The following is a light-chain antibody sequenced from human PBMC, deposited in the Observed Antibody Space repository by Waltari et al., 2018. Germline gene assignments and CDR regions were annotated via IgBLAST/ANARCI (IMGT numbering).Light chain of an antibody. V-gene: IGKV3-20*01. Sequence: EIVLTQSPGTLPLSPGDSATLSCRTRQSVTRALAWYQQKPGQAPRLLIYGASNRATGIPDRFSGSGSGTDFSLTISSLEPEDFAVYYCQHYLRLPVTFGQGTKVEVK. CDR1: QSVTRA. CDR2: GAS. CDR3: QHYLRLPVT. J-gene: IGKJ1*01.